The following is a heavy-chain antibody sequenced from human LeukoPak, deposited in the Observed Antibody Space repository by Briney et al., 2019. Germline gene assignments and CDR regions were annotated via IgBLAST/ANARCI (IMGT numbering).Heavy chain of an antibody. Sequence: GGSLRLSFAASRCTFCSYWISLFRQAPGKGLQLLATIKPVGSEKDFMDSVKRRFSISRDNAKNSLYLQMNSLRAEATALYYCARVGYYYHYWGQGTLVTVSS. J-gene: IGHJ4*02. CDR1: RCTFCSYW. CDR3: ARVGYYYHY. V-gene: IGHV3-7*01. D-gene: IGHD3-22*01. CDR2: IKPVGSEK.